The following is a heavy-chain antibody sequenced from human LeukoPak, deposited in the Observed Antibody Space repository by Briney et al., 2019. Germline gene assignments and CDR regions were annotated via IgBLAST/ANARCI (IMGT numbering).Heavy chain of an antibody. Sequence: PGGSLRLSCAASGFTFSSYGMHWVRQAPGKGLQRVAVIWYDGSNKYYADSVKGRFTISRDNSKNTLYLQMNSLRAEDTAVYYCARDPGDYYGSGSSDAFDIWGQGTMVTVSS. CDR3: ARDPGDYYGSGSSDAFDI. CDR1: GFTFSSYG. D-gene: IGHD3-10*01. J-gene: IGHJ3*02. CDR2: IWYDGSNK. V-gene: IGHV3-33*01.